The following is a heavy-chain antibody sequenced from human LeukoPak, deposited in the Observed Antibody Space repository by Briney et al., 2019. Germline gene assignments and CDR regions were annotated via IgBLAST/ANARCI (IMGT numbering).Heavy chain of an antibody. D-gene: IGHD6-19*01. CDR2: INPNSGGT. CDR1: GYTFTGYY. J-gene: IGHJ3*02. V-gene: IGHV1-2*04. CDR3: ARVRDSSGWYADAFDI. Sequence: ASVKVSCKASGYTFTGYYMHWVRQAPGQGLEWMGWINPNSGGTNYAQKFQGWVTMTRDTSISTAYMELSRLRSDDTAVYYCARVRDSSGWYADAFDIWGQGTMVTVSS.